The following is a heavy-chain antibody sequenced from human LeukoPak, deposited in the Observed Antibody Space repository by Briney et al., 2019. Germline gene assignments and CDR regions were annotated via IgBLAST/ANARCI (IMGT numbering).Heavy chain of an antibody. V-gene: IGHV4-61*08. D-gene: IGHD6-13*01. Sequence: SETLSLTCAVSGGSISSGGYSWSWIRQPPGKGLEWIGYIYYSGSTNYNPSLKSRITISLDTSKKQFSLKLTSVTAADTAMYYCARHYSSTWYFDYWDQGTLVTVSS. J-gene: IGHJ4*02. CDR2: IYYSGST. CDR3: ARHYSSTWYFDY. CDR1: GGSISSGGYS.